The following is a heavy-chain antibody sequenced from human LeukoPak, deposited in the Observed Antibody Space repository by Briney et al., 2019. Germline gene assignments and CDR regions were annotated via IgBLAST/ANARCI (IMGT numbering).Heavy chain of an antibody. Sequence: GGSLRLSCVASGITFSSYSMEWVRQAPGKGLEWVSSISSSGTYISYSDSVKGRFTISRDNADNSLFLQMNSLRAEDTAVYYCARRRYFDYWGQGTLVTVSS. CDR3: ARRRYFDY. J-gene: IGHJ4*02. V-gene: IGHV3-21*01. CDR1: GITFSSYS. CDR2: ISSSGTYI.